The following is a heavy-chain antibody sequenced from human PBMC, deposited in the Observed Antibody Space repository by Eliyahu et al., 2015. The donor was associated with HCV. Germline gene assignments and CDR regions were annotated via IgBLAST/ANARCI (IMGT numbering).Heavy chain of an antibody. CDR3: ARDLARNYDYPRWFDP. J-gene: IGHJ5*02. D-gene: IGHD3-3*01. CDR2: ISSSSSYI. V-gene: IGHV3-21*01. Sequence: EVQLVESGGGLVKPGGSLRLSCEASGLSFSTYSMNWVRQAPGKGLEGVSSISSSSSYIYYADSVKGRFTISRDNAKNSLYLQMNSLRAEDTAVYYCARDLARNYDYPRWFDPWGQGTLVTVSS. CDR1: GLSFSTYS.